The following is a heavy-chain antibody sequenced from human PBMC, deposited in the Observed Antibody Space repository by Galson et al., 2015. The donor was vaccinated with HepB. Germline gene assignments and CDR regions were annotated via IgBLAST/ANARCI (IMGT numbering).Heavy chain of an antibody. V-gene: IGHV4-59*01. CDR2: IYYSGST. Sequence: SETLSLTCTVSGGSISSYYWSWIRQPPGKGLEWIGYIYYSGSTNYNPSLKSRVTISVDTSKNQFSLKLSSVTAADTAVYYCARGRTNTAMAYWGQGTLVTVSS. CDR1: GGSISSYY. D-gene: IGHD5-18*01. CDR3: ARGRTNTAMAY. J-gene: IGHJ4*02.